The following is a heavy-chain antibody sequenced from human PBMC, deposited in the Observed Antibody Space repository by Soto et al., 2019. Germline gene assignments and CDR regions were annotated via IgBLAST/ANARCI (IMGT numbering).Heavy chain of an antibody. CDR3: ARARTLTLFSGSYYFDY. CDR2: IYYSGST. J-gene: IGHJ4*02. CDR1: GGSISSYY. Sequence: SETLSLTCTVSGGSISSYYWSWIRQPQGKGLEWIGYIYYSGSTNYNPSLKSRVTISVDTSKNQFSLKLSSVTAADTAVYYCARARTLTLFSGSYYFDYWGQGTLVTVSS. D-gene: IGHD1-26*01. V-gene: IGHV4-59*01.